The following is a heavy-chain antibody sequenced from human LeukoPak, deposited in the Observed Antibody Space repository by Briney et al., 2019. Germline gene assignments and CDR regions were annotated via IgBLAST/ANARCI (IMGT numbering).Heavy chain of an antibody. CDR1: GGSISSYY. J-gene: IGHJ5*02. CDR2: IYYSGST. D-gene: IGHD5-12*01. Sequence: SETLSLTCTVSGGSISSYYWSWIRQPPGKGLEWIGYIYYSGSTNYNPSLKSRVTISVDTSKNQFSLKLSSVTAADTAVYYCARTDIVATKTNWFGPWGQGTLVTVSS. V-gene: IGHV4-59*01. CDR3: ARTDIVATKTNWFGP.